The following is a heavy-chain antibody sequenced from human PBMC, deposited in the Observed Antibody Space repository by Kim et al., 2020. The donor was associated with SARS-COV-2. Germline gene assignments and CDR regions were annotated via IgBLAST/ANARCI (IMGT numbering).Heavy chain of an antibody. Sequence: SETLSLTCSVSGGSISSGGYYWSWIRQHPGKGLEWIGYIYYSGSTYYNPSLKSRVTISVDTSKNQFSLKLSSVTAADTAVYYCARLYYYDSSGIFYFLDFWGQGTLVTVSS. V-gene: IGHV4-31*03. CDR1: GGSISSGGYY. CDR3: ARLYYYDSSGIFYFLDF. J-gene: IGHJ4*02. CDR2: IYYSGST. D-gene: IGHD3-22*01.